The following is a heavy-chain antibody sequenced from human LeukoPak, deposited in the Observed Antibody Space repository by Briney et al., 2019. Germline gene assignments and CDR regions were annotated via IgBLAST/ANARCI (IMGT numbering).Heavy chain of an antibody. CDR1: GYSENFYG. CDR2: INPNTGGT. Sequence: ASVKVSCKTSGYSENFYGITWVRQAPGQGLEWMGWINPNTGGTNYAQKFQGRVTMTRDTSISTPYMELSRLRSDDTAVYYCARVRYRLAETYIDYWGQGTLVTVSS. D-gene: IGHD3-16*01. CDR3: ARVRYRLAETYIDY. V-gene: IGHV1-2*02. J-gene: IGHJ4*02.